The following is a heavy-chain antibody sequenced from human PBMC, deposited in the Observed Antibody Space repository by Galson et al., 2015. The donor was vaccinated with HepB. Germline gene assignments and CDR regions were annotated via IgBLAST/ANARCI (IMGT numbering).Heavy chain of an antibody. V-gene: IGHV1-46*01. J-gene: IGHJ6*02. CDR2: INPSGGST. CDR1: GYTFTSYY. CDR3: ARGWDSYGTGGIPAMDV. Sequence: SVKVSCKASGYTFTSYYMHWVRQAPGQGLEWMGIINPSGGSTSYAQKFQGRVTMTRDTSTSTVYMELSSLRSEDTAVYYCARGWDSYGTGGIPAMDVWGQGTTVTVSS. D-gene: IGHD5-18*01.